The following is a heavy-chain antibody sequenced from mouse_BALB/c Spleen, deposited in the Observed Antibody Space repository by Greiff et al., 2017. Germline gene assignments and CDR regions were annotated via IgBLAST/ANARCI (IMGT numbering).Heavy chain of an antibody. V-gene: IGHV5-6-4*01. CDR3: TRVSYYAMDY. CDR1: GFTFSSYT. J-gene: IGHJ4*01. CDR2: ISSGGSYT. Sequence: EVQLVESGGGLVKPGGSLKLSCAASGFTFSSYTMSWVRQTPEKRLEWVATISSGGSYTYYPDSVKGRFTISRDNAKNTLYLQMSSLKSEDTAMYYCTRVSYYAMDYWGQGTSVTVSS.